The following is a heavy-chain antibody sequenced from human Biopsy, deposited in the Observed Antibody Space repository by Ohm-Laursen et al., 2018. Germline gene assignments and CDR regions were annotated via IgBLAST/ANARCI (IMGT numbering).Heavy chain of an antibody. J-gene: IGHJ6*02. CDR2: ITQSGST. CDR1: GGSFNGYF. V-gene: IGHV4-34*01. D-gene: IGHD6-13*01. CDR3: ARVPLPGIGAAYQGRFLYGMDV. Sequence: SDTLSLTCAVYGGSFNGYFWSWIRQPPEKGLEWIGDITQSGSTNYSPSLKSRVTISVDTAKKQFSLSLRSVTAADTAVYYCARVPLPGIGAAYQGRFLYGMDVWGQGTTVSVSS.